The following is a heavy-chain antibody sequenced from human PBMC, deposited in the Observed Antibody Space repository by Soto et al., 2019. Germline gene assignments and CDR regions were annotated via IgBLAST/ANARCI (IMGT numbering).Heavy chain of an antibody. CDR2: MHYTGFS. V-gene: IGHV4-59*02. D-gene: IGHD3-10*01. CDR1: GDSVTSNY. Sequence: PSETLSLTCAFSGDSVTSNYLTWIRQSPEKGLEWIGYMHYTGFSFYNPSLKSRVAMSVDKSKNEFTLQLTSVTAADTAVYYFARGKMVRALMFAPWGQGTLVTVSS. CDR3: ARGKMVRALMFAP. J-gene: IGHJ5*02.